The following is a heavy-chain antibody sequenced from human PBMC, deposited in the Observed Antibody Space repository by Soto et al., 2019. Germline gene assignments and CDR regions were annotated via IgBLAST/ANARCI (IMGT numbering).Heavy chain of an antibody. D-gene: IGHD3-16*01. V-gene: IGHV3-30*19. Sequence: QLQLVESGGGVVQPGTSLRLSCAASGFRFKSFVMHWVRQAPGKGLDWVAFTSYDGNNKDYGDSVKGRFTVSRDNSQNTLHLQMDFLRPEDTALYYCARWGTTGGFDLWCQGTLVSVSS. CDR2: TSYDGNNK. CDR3: ARWGTTGGFDL. J-gene: IGHJ4*02. CDR1: GFRFKSFV.